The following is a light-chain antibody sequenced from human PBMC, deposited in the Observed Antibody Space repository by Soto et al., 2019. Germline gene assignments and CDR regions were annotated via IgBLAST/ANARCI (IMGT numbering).Light chain of an antibody. CDR3: SSYRSTNTVV. V-gene: IGLV2-14*01. J-gene: IGLJ3*02. CDR1: GSDVGGYNY. Sequence: QSVLTQPASVSGSFGQSITISCTGTGSDVGGYNYVSWYQQHPGKAPKVIIYEVSIRPSGVSTRFSGSKSGNTASLSISGLQAEDEADYYCSSYRSTNTVVFGGGTKVTVL. CDR2: EVS.